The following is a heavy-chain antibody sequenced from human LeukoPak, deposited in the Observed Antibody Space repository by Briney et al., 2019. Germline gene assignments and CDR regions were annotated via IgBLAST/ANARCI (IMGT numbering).Heavy chain of an antibody. CDR2: ISYDGSNK. Sequence: GGSLRPSCAASGFTFSSYAMHWVRQAPGKGPEWVAVISYDGSNKYYADSVKGRFTISRDNSKNTLYLQMNSLRAEDTAVYYCARDVGASSSDYWGQGTLVTVSS. CDR3: ARDVGASSSDY. J-gene: IGHJ4*02. D-gene: IGHD1-26*01. CDR1: GFTFSSYA. V-gene: IGHV3-30-3*01.